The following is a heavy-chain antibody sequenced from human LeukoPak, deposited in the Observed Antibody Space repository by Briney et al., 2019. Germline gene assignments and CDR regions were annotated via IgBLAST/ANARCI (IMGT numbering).Heavy chain of an antibody. D-gene: IGHD3-9*01. CDR3: ARARNYDILTGYFYYFDY. V-gene: IGHV1-69*06. Sequence: GASVKVSCKASGGTFSSYAISWVRQAPGQGLEWMGGIIPIFGTANYAQKFQGRVTITADKSTSTAYMELSSLRSEDTAVYYCARARNYDILTGYFYYFDYWGQGTLVTVSS. J-gene: IGHJ4*02. CDR1: GGTFSSYA. CDR2: IIPIFGTA.